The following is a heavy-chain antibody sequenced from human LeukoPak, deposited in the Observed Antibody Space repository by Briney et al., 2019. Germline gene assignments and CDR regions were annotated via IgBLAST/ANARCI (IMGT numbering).Heavy chain of an antibody. D-gene: IGHD2-15*01. Sequence: PGGSLRLSCAASGFTFSNYRMHWVRQAPGKGLVWVSRINSDGLITNYADSVKGRSTVSRDNPKNTLYLQMNSLRVEDTAVYYCVREGGGSFLDSFDIWGQGKLVTVSS. V-gene: IGHV3-74*01. CDR3: VREGGGSFLDSFDI. J-gene: IGHJ3*02. CDR1: GFTFSNYR. CDR2: INSDGLIT.